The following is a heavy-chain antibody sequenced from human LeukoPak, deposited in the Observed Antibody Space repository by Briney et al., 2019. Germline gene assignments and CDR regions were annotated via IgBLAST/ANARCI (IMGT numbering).Heavy chain of an antibody. CDR1: GASISSYY. D-gene: IGHD1-1*01. V-gene: IGHV4-4*07. J-gene: IGHJ4*02. CDR2: IYASVTT. Sequence: SETLSLTCTVSGASISSYYWSWIRQPAGKGLEWIGRIYASVTTKYNPSLKSRVTMSLDTSKNQFSLKLNSVTAADTAVYYCARAELEGSFDYWGQGTLVTVSS. CDR3: ARAELEGSFDY.